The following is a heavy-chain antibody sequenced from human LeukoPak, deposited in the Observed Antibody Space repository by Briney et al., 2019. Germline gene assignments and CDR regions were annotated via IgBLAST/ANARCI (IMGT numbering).Heavy chain of an antibody. J-gene: IGHJ5*02. D-gene: IGHD4-17*01. CDR2: ISYDGSNK. Sequence: GSLRLSCAASGFTFSSYAMHWVRQAPGKGLEWVAVISYDGSNKYYADSVKGRFTISRDNSKNTLYLQMNSLRAEDTAVYYCAREKYGDYGACWFDPWGQGTLVTVSS. CDR1: GFTFSSYA. CDR3: AREKYGDYGACWFDP. V-gene: IGHV3-30*04.